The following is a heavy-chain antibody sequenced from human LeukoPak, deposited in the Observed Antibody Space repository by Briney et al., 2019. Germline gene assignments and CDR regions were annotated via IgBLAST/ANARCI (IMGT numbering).Heavy chain of an antibody. D-gene: IGHD3-22*01. CDR1: GYTFTSYY. CDR2: INPSGGST. CDR3: ARKGGGYPSYYYYGMDV. V-gene: IGHV1-46*01. J-gene: IGHJ6*02. Sequence: DSVKVSCKASGYTFTSYYMHWVRQAPGQGLEWMGIINPSGGSTSYAQKFQGRVTMTRDTSTSTVYMELSSLRSEDTAVYYCARKGGGYPSYYYYGMDVWGQGTTVTVSS.